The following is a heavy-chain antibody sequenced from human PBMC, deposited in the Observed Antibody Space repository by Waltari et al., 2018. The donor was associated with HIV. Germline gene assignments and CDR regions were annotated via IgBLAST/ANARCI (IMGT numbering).Heavy chain of an antibody. CDR2: ISYDGSKK. Sequence: QAMLVQSEGRPLQPAAPLRLSCPLLRLLPTHFASLWVRQPPRSGLEWVAVISYDGSKKYYADSVKGRFTISRDNSKNTLYLQMNSLRTEDTAVYYCARGGYITIIAAFDYWGQGTLVTVSS. V-gene: IGHV3-30*01. CDR3: ARGGYITIIAAFDY. J-gene: IGHJ4*02. CDR1: LLPTHFA. D-gene: IGHD3-22*01.